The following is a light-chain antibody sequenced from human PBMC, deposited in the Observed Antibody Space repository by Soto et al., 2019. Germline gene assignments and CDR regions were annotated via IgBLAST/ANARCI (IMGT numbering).Light chain of an antibody. CDR1: SPNIGAGYP. CDR2: GNT. V-gene: IGLV1-40*01. Sequence: QSVLTQPPSVSGAPGQRITISCTGSSPNIGAGYPVHWYQQLPGTAPKLLIFGNTIRPSGVPDRFSGSRSGLAITGLQAEDEADYYCQSYDSSLSGYGFGTGTKVTVL. CDR3: QSYDSSLSGYG. J-gene: IGLJ1*01.